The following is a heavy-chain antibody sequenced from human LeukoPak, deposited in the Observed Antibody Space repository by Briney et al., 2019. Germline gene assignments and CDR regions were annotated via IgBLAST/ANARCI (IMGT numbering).Heavy chain of an antibody. CDR3: ARVLDSRSWEIVGY. J-gene: IGHJ4*02. V-gene: IGHV3-21*01. D-gene: IGHD6-13*01. CDR1: GFTFSSYS. CDR2: ISSSSSYI. Sequence: GGSLRLSRAASGFTFSSYSMNWVRQAPGKGLEWVSSISSSSSYIYYADSVKGRFTISRDNAKNSLYLQMNSLRAEDTAVYYCARVLDSRSWEIVGYWGQGTLVTVSS.